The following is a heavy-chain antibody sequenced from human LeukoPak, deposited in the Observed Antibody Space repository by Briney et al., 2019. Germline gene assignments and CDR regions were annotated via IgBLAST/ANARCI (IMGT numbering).Heavy chain of an antibody. V-gene: IGHV4-38-2*01. J-gene: IGHJ5*02. CDR3: TRAYHSSWYLNWFDP. Sequence: SETLSLTCAVSGYSISSGYYWGWIRQPPRKGLEWIGSIYHNGNTYYNPSLKSRVTISVDTSKNKFSLKLSSVTAADTAVYYCTRAYHSSWYLNWFDPWGQGTLVTVSS. D-gene: IGHD6-13*01. CDR2: IYHNGNT. CDR1: GYSISSGYY.